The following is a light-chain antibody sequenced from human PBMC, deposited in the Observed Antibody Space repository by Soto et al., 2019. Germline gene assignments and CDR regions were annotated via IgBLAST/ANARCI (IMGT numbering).Light chain of an antibody. Sequence: DIQMTQSPSTLSASVGDRVTITCRASQSISSWLAWYQQKPGKAPKLLIYDASSLESGVPSRFSGSGSGTEFTLPISSLQPDDFATYYCQQYNSYSPYTFGQVTKLEIK. J-gene: IGKJ2*01. V-gene: IGKV1-5*01. CDR2: DAS. CDR3: QQYNSYSPYT. CDR1: QSISSW.